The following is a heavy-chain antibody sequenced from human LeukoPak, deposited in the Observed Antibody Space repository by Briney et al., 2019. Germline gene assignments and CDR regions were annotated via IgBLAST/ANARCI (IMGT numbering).Heavy chain of an antibody. V-gene: IGHV1-18*01. D-gene: IGHD6-19*01. J-gene: IGHJ5*02. CDR2: ISAYNGKT. Sequence: ASVKVSCKASGYTFTSYGISWVRQAPGQGLEWMGWISAYNGKTDYVQKLQGRVTMTTDTSTSTAYMELRSLRSDDTAVYYCARVRSSGWYGGLDPWGQGSLVTVSS. CDR3: ARVRSSGWYGGLDP. CDR1: GYTFTSYG.